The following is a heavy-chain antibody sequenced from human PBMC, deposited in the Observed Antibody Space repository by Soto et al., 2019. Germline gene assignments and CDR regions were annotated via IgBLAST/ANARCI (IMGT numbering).Heavy chain of an antibody. CDR2: IYWDDDK. D-gene: IGHD6-13*01. Sequence: QITLKESGPTLVKPTQTLTLTCTFSGFSLSTSGVGVGWIRQPPGKALEWLALIYWDDDKRYSPSLKSRLTITKDTSKNQLVLTMTHMDPVDTATYYCAHRCRQQLAPDYWGQGTLVTVSS. CDR1: GFSLSTSGVG. CDR3: AHRCRQQLAPDY. J-gene: IGHJ4*02. V-gene: IGHV2-5*02.